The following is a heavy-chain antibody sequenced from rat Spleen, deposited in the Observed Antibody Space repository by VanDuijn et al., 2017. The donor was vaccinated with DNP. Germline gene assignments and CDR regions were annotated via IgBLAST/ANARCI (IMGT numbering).Heavy chain of an antibody. V-gene: IGHV5-17*01. CDR1: GFTFSDYA. D-gene: IGHD1-11*01. CDR2: ISYDGLRT. CDR3: ARLGRLRPYWYFDF. Sequence: EVQLVESGGDLVQPGRSLKLFCAASGFTFSDYAMAWVRQAPNTGLEWVATISYDGLRTYYRDSVKGRFTNSRDDAKTTLYLQMDSLRSEDTATYYCARLGRLRPYWYFDFWGPGTMVTVSS. J-gene: IGHJ1*01.